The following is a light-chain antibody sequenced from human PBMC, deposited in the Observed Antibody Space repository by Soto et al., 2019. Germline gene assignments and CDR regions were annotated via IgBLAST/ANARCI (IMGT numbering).Light chain of an antibody. V-gene: IGKV3-20*01. CDR3: QQYGTSPET. J-gene: IGKJ1*01. CDR2: GAS. CDR1: QSVGYY. Sequence: IVLTQSPATLSVSPGERATLSCRASQSVGYYLAWYQQRPGQAPRILIYGASSRAAGIPDRFSGSGSGTDFTLTIGRLEPEDLAVYYCQQYGTSPETFGQGTKVDIK.